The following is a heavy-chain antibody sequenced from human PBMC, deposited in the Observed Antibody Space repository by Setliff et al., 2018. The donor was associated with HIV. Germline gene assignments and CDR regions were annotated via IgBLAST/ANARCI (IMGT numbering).Heavy chain of an antibody. CDR1: GGSISSGGYY. Sequence: KASETLSLTCTVSGGSISSGGYYWSWIRQHPGKGLEWIGYIYYSGSTYYNPSLKSRVTISVDTSKNQFSLKLSSVTAADTAVYYCARRTADIVVVPAAVDWKYPWYFDLWGRGTLVTVSS. J-gene: IGHJ2*01. CDR2: IYYSGST. D-gene: IGHD2-2*01. V-gene: IGHV4-31*03. CDR3: ARRTADIVVVPAAVDWKYPWYFDL.